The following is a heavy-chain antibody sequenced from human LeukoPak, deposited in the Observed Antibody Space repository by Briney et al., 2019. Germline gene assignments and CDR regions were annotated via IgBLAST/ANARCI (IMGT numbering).Heavy chain of an antibody. Sequence: GESLKISCAASGFTFSSYAMSWVRQAPGKGLEWVSAISGSGGSTYYADSVKGRFTISRDNSKNTLYLQTNSLRAEDTAVYYCAKGLLWFGEPLSYWGQGTLVTVSS. D-gene: IGHD3-10*01. CDR3: AKGLLWFGEPLSY. CDR1: GFTFSSYA. J-gene: IGHJ4*02. CDR2: ISGSGGST. V-gene: IGHV3-23*01.